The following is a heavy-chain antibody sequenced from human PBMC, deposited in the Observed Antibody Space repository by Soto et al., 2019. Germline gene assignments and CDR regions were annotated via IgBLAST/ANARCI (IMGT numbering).Heavy chain of an antibody. D-gene: IGHD5-12*01. Sequence: EVQLLESGGGLVQPGGSLRLSCAASGFSFSSYAMVWVRQAPGKGLEWVSVISARGGSLYFADSVKGRFTISRDNSKNVLSLEITSLRAEDTTTYSCAKGSIEYSASVDNWGQGTLVVVSS. CDR1: GFSFSSYA. CDR2: ISARGGSL. J-gene: IGHJ4*02. CDR3: AKGSIEYSASVDN. V-gene: IGHV3-23*01.